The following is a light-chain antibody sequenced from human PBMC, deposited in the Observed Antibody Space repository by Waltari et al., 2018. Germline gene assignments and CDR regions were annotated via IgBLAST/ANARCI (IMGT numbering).Light chain of an antibody. CDR1: SSNIGSNA. Sequence: QSVLIQPPSASGTPGQRVAVSCSGSSSNIGSNAVNWYQQLPGTAPQLLIYSDNQRPSGVPDRFSGSKSGTSASLAITGLQSEDEADYYCATWDDSLNAVIFGGGTRLTVL. CDR3: ATWDDSLNAVI. CDR2: SDN. V-gene: IGLV1-44*01. J-gene: IGLJ2*01.